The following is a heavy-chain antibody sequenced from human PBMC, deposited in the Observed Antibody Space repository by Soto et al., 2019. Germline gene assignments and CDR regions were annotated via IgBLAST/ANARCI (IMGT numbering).Heavy chain of an antibody. V-gene: IGHV3-23*01. CDR2: ISGSGGST. CDR3: AKEASLGSTVDLGY. J-gene: IGHJ4*02. CDR1: GFTFTIFA. Sequence: PGGSLRLSCAASGFTFTIFAMSWVRQSPGKGLEWVSTISGSGGSTYYADAVKGRFTISRDNSMGTLYLQMKSLRVEDTAIYYCAKEASLGSTVDLGYWGQGTLVTVS. D-gene: IGHD7-27*01.